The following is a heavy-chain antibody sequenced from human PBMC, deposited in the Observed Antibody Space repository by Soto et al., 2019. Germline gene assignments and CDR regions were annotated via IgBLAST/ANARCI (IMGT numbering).Heavy chain of an antibody. D-gene: IGHD2-8*01. J-gene: IGHJ4*02. V-gene: IGHV4-39*01. Sequence: PSETLSVTCTVSGGSVSNSNYYWGWIRHSPGKGLEWIGSVYYRGRSYSKSSVKSRVTISVDTSKNQFSLNLNSVTASDTAVYYCVSQRTSVLTQAYFDYWGPGALVTVSS. CDR3: VSQRTSVLTQAYFDY. CDR1: GGSVSNSNYY. CDR2: VYYRGRS.